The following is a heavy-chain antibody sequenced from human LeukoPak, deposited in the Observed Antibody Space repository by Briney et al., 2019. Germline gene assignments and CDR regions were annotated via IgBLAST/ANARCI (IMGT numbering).Heavy chain of an antibody. V-gene: IGHV4-4*02. CDR1: GGSVTTTNW. D-gene: IGHD3-3*01. J-gene: IGHJ4*02. CDR3: AREGGFYRPLDY. CDR2: VHLDGRT. Sequence: PSETLSLTCDVSGGSVTTTNWWTWDRQPPGKGLEWIGEVHLDGRTNYNPSLKSRLIMSVDLSENHISLKLTSVTAADTAVYYCAREGGFYRPLDYSGQGTLVTVSS.